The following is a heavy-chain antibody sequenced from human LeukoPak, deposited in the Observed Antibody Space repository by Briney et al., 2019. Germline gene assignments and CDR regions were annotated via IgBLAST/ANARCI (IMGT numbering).Heavy chain of an antibody. CDR1: GFTFTSDS. V-gene: IGHV3-7*01. CDR3: ARLLHFERSVYRPVDF. CDR2: VREDGSEI. D-gene: IGHD3-22*01. Sequence: PGGSLRLSCAASGFTFTSDSMSWVRQAPGRRLEWVANVREDGSEINYADSVKGRFTISRDNARNSLYLQMNILRAEDTAIYFCARLLHFERSVYRPVDFWGQGTLVSVSS. J-gene: IGHJ4*02.